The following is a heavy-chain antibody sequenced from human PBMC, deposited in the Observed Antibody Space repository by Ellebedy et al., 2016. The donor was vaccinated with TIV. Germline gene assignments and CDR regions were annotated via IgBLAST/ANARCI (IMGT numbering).Heavy chain of an antibody. CDR3: AREGSPLAAAGLS. D-gene: IGHD6-13*01. J-gene: IGHJ5*02. CDR2: ISYDGIIE. V-gene: IGHV3-30*03. Sequence: PGGSLRLSCVASGFIFTSYDMHWVRQAPGKGLEWVAVISYDGIIEYYADSVKGRFTISRDNSKNTLYLQMNSLRADDTAVYYCAREGSPLAAAGLSWGQGTLVTVSS. CDR1: GFIFTSYD.